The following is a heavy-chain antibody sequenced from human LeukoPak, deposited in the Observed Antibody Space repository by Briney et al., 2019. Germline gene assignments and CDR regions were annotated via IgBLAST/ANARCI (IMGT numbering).Heavy chain of an antibody. CDR1: EFTFSSYE. D-gene: IGHD2-8*02. J-gene: IGHJ4*02. Sequence: GGSLRLSCAASEFTFSSYEMNWVRQAPGKGLEWISYISNSGTIMYYADSVKGRFTISRDDAKSSLYLQLNSLRAEDTAVYYCTLVPLGWGQGTLVTVSS. V-gene: IGHV3-48*03. CDR2: ISNSGTIM. CDR3: TLVPLG.